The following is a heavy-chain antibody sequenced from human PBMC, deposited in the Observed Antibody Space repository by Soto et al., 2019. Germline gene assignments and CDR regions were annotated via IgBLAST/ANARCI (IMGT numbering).Heavy chain of an antibody. D-gene: IGHD3-22*01. Sequence: ASVNVSCKASGYAFTSYGISWVRQAPGQGLEWLGWISAYNDNTKYAQKLQGRVTMSTDTSSRTAYMHLRSLRSDDTAVYYCARNGDYYDSSGYWGSWFDPWGQGTLVTVSS. CDR2: ISAYNDNT. J-gene: IGHJ5*02. V-gene: IGHV1-18*01. CDR3: ARNGDYYDSSGYWGSWFDP. CDR1: GYAFTSYG.